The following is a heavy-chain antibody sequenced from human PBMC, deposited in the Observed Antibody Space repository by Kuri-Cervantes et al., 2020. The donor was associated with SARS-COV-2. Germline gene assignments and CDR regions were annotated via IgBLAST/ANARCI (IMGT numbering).Heavy chain of an antibody. CDR2: ISTYRGNT. CDR1: GYTFSRND. V-gene: IGHV1-18*01. J-gene: IGHJ4*02. Sequence: ASVKVSCKASGYTFSRNDISWVRQAPGQGLEWLGWISTYRGNTNYAQKLQGRVTMTTDTSTSTAYMELRSLRSDDTAVYYCARCSSGLTYFDYWGQGTLVTVSS. D-gene: IGHD6-19*01. CDR3: ARCSSGLTYFDY.